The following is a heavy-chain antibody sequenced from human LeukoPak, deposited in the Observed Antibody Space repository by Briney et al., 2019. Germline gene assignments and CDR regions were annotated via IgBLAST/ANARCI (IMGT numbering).Heavy chain of an antibody. CDR2: ITPIIGTT. Sequence: SVKVSCKTSGGTLRSHIFSWVRQAPGQGLEWMGRITPIIGTTNYAQKFQGRVTITADTSTGTVYMEMSNLRSDDTAIYYCTRVNLRGSKYNWFDPWGQGTLVTASS. J-gene: IGHJ5*02. V-gene: IGHV1-69*08. CDR3: TRVNLRGSKYNWFDP. CDR1: GGTLRSHI. D-gene: IGHD4-11*01.